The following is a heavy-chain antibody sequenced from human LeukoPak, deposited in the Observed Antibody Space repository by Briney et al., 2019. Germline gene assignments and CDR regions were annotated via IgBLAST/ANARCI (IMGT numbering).Heavy chain of an antibody. CDR2: INPSGGST. J-gene: IGHJ4*02. Sequence: GASVKVSCKASGYTFTSYYMHCVRQAPGQGLEWMGIINPSGGSTSYAQKFQGRVTMTRDMSTSTVYMELSSLRSEDTAVYYCARDVNERDSSVTNYFDYWGQGTLVTVSS. D-gene: IGHD4-17*01. CDR3: ARDVNERDSSVTNYFDY. CDR1: GYTFTSYY. V-gene: IGHV1-46*01.